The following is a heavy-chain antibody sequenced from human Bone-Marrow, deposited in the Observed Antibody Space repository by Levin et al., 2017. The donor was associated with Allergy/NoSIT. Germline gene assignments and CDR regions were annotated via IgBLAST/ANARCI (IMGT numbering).Heavy chain of an antibody. J-gene: IGHJ4*02. CDR2: ISSSSSYI. D-gene: IGHD3-16*02. V-gene: IGHV3-21*01. CDR1: GFTFSSYS. Sequence: AGGSLRLSCAASGFTFSSYSMNWVRQAPGKGLEWVSSISSSSSYIYYADSVKGRFTISRDNAKNSLYLQMNSLRAEDTAVYYCARLLTSTFGGVIADTPDYWGQGTLVTVSS. CDR3: ARLLTSTFGGVIADTPDY.